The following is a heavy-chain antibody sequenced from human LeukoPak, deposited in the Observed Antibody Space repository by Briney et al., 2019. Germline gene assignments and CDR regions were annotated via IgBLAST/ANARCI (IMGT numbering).Heavy chain of an antibody. D-gene: IGHD3-10*01. Sequence: SETLSLTCTVSGASISSYYWTWIRQPPGKGLEWIGYIHYSGSTNYNPSLKSRGTISVDTSKNQFSLKLSFVTAADTAVYYCAREGYYGSGYYFDCWGQGTLVTVSS. V-gene: IGHV4-59*01. J-gene: IGHJ4*02. CDR2: IHYSGST. CDR3: AREGYYGSGYYFDC. CDR1: GASISSYY.